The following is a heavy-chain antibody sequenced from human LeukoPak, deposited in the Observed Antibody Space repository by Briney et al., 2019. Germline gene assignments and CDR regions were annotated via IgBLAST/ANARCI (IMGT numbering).Heavy chain of an antibody. Sequence: PGGSLRLSCAASGFTFSNYGIHWVRQAPGKGLEWVALIWYDGSNKYYADSVKGRSTISRDNSKNTLYLQMNSLRADDTAVYYCTRAGLGAAADVWGQGTLVTVSS. CDR3: TRAGLGAAADV. J-gene: IGHJ4*02. D-gene: IGHD6-13*01. CDR2: IWYDGSNK. CDR1: GFTFSNYG. V-gene: IGHV3-33*01.